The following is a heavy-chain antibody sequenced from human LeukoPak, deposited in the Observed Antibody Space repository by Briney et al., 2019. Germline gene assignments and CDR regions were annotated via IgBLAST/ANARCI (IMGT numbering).Heavy chain of an antibody. J-gene: IGHJ4*02. D-gene: IGHD5-18*01. CDR2: IYPGDSDT. V-gene: IGHV5-51*01. CDR1: GYSFTSYW. CDR3: ARRRGYSYGYTPLFDY. Sequence: GESLKISCKGSGYSFTSYWIGWVRQMPGKGLEGMGIIYPGDSDTRYGPSFQGQVTISADKSISTAYLQWSSLKASDTAMYCCARRRGYSYGYTPLFDYWGQGTLVTVSS.